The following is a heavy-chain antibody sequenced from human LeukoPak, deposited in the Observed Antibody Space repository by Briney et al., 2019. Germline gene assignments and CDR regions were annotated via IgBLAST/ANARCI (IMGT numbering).Heavy chain of an antibody. Sequence: QTSETLSLTCAVYGGSFSGYYWSWIRQPPGKGLEWIGEINHSGSTNYNPSLKSRVTISVDTSKNQFSLKLSSVTAADTAVYYGARAVYSGSYRLDYWGQGTLVTVSS. CDR1: GGSFSGYY. CDR2: INHSGST. CDR3: ARAVYSGSYRLDY. D-gene: IGHD1-26*01. J-gene: IGHJ4*02. V-gene: IGHV4-34*01.